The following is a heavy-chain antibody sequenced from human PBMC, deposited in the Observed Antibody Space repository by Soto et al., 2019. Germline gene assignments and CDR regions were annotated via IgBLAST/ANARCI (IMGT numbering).Heavy chain of an antibody. D-gene: IGHD6-13*01. CDR3: VRDVAPDGDHRLDV. CDR1: GYTFTSYA. V-gene: IGHV1-2*02. Sequence: ASVKVSCKASGYTFTSYAISWVRQAPGQGLEWMGWINPNSGATIYAQRFQGRVTMTRDTSISTGYMELSRLRSDDTAIYYCVRDVAPDGDHRLDVWGQGTTVTVSS. J-gene: IGHJ6*02. CDR2: INPNSGAT.